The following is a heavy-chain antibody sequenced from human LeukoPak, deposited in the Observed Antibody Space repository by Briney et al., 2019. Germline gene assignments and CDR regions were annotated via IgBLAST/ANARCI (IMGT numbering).Heavy chain of an antibody. J-gene: IGHJ6*02. Sequence: SETLSLTCAVYGGSFSGYYWSWIRQPPGKGLEWIGYIYYSGSTNYNPSLKSRVTISVDTSKNQFSLKLSSVTAADTAVYYCARSLSTLGSGAHYYYYYGMDVWGQGTTVTVSS. CDR2: IYYSGST. D-gene: IGHD3-10*01. CDR3: ARSLSTLGSGAHYYYYYGMDV. CDR1: GGSFSGYY. V-gene: IGHV4-59*01.